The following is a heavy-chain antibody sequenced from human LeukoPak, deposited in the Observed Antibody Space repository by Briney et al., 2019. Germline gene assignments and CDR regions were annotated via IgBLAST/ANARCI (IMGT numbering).Heavy chain of an antibody. V-gene: IGHV1-18*04. CDR2: ISTYNGNT. CDR1: GYTLTSYG. Sequence: ASVKVSCKASGYTLTSYGISWVRQAPGQGREWMGWISTYNGNTNYAQKLQGRVTMTTDTSTSTAYMELRSLRSDDTAVYYCARECCGGQQWLAPAFDYYYYGMDVWGKGTTVTVSS. CDR3: ARECCGGQQWLAPAFDYYYYGMDV. J-gene: IGHJ6*04. D-gene: IGHD6-19*01.